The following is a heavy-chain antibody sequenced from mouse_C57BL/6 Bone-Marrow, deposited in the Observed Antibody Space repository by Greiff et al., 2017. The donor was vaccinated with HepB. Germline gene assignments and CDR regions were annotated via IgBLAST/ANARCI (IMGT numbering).Heavy chain of an antibody. CDR3: ARDLYYYAMDY. CDR1: GFTFSDFY. V-gene: IGHV7-1*01. Sequence: EVQRVESGGGLVQSGRSLRLSCATSGFTFSDFYMEWVRQAPGKGLEWIAASRNKANDYTTEYSASVKGRFIVSRDTSQSILYLQMNALRAEDTAIYYCARDLYYYAMDYWGQGTSVTVSS. J-gene: IGHJ4*01. CDR2: SRNKANDYTT.